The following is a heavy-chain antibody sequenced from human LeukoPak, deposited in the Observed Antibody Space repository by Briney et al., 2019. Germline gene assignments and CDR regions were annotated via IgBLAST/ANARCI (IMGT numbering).Heavy chain of an antibody. J-gene: IGHJ5*02. Sequence: SETLSLTCAVYGGSFSGYYWGWIRQPPGKGLEWIGNIFYSGSTYYGPSLKSRVTISVDTSKNQFSLKLSSVTAADTAVYYCARDHCSGGSCFNWFDPWGQGTLVTVSS. D-gene: IGHD2-15*01. CDR1: GGSFSGYY. CDR3: ARDHCSGGSCFNWFDP. V-gene: IGHV4-34*12. CDR2: IFYSGST.